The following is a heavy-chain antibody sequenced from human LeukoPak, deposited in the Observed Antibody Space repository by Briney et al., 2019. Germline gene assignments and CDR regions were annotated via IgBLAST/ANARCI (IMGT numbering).Heavy chain of an antibody. Sequence: GGSLRLSCAASGFTFSSYGLSWVRQAPGKGLEWVSTISGSDGNTYYADSVKGRFTISRDNSKNTLYLQMNSLRAEDTAIYYCAKRLSSGYYYGMDVWGQGTTVTVSS. CDR3: AKRLSSGYYYGMDV. CDR1: GFTFSSYG. J-gene: IGHJ6*02. D-gene: IGHD3-22*01. CDR2: ISGSDGNT. V-gene: IGHV3-23*01.